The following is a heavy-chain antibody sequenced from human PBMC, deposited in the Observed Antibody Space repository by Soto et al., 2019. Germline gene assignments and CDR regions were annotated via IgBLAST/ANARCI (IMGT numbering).Heavy chain of an antibody. V-gene: IGHV2-5*02. Sequence: KESGPTLMKPAQTLTLTCTFSGFSLSTTGVGVGWIRQPPGKALEWLALIYWDDDRRYSPSLKSRLTITKDTSKNPVVLRMTNMDPVDTATYYCAHRLTSPYYYDGSEYPHVFDIWCQGTMVTVSS. CDR3: AHRLTSPYYYDGSEYPHVFDI. D-gene: IGHD3-22*01. CDR2: IYWDDDR. CDR1: GFSLSTTGVG. J-gene: IGHJ3*02.